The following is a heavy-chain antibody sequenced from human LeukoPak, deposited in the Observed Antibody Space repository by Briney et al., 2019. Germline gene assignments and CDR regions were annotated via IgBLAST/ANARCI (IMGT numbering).Heavy chain of an antibody. CDR3: ARHRGLGYFDY. J-gene: IGHJ4*02. Sequence: PGGSLRLSCAASGFTFSDYWMTWVRQAPGKGLEWVASIRQDGSERYYVDSVKGRFTISRDNAKNSLYLQVNTLRAEDTALYYCARHRGLGYFDYWGQGTLVTVSS. CDR2: IRQDGSER. D-gene: IGHD3-10*01. CDR1: GFTFSDYW. V-gene: IGHV3-7*01.